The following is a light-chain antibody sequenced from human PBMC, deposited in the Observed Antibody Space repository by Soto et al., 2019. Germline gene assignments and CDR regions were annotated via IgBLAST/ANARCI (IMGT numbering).Light chain of an antibody. CDR1: QRVYSN. CDR2: GAS. V-gene: IGKV3-15*01. J-gene: IGKJ5*01. CDR3: QQYTNWPPNT. Sequence: EIVTTQSPDTLSVSPGESATLSCRASQRVYSNLAWYQQRPGQAPRLLIYGASTRATGVPARFSGRGSGTEFTLTISSLQSEDFAVYYCQQYTNWPPNTFGQGTRLEI.